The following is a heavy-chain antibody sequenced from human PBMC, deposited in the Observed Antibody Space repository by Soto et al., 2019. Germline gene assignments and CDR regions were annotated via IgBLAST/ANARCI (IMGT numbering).Heavy chain of an antibody. J-gene: IGHJ6*02. CDR1: GFTLTDSA. Sequence: SVKVSCKASGFTLTDSAVQWVRQARGQRLEWIGWIVVGSGITNYAQKFQERVTITWDLSTSTAYMELSSLRPEDTAVYYCATADSSGRPFYYYYGMDVWGQGTTVTVSS. V-gene: IGHV1-58*01. CDR3: ATADSSGRPFYYYYGMDV. D-gene: IGHD3-22*01. CDR2: IVVGSGIT.